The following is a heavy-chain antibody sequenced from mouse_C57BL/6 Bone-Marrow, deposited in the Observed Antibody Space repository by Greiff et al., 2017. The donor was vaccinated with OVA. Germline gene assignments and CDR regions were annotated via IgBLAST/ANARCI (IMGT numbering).Heavy chain of an antibody. CDR3: ARTDCDHYSFAY. CDR1: GYTFTSYW. D-gene: IGHD1-1*01. CDR2: IDPSNSYT. Sequence: QVQLQQPGAELVKPGASVKLSCKASGYTFTSYWMQWVKQRPGQGLEWIGEIDPSNSYTNYNQKFKGKATLTVDTSSSTAYMQLSSLTYEDSAVNYCARTDCDHYSFAYWGQGTLVTVSA. V-gene: IGHV1-50*01. J-gene: IGHJ3*01.